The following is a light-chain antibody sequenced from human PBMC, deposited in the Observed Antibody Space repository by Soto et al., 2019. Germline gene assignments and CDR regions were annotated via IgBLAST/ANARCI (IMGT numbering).Light chain of an antibody. CDR3: QQYGSSPQT. CDR1: QSVSSSY. J-gene: IGKJ1*01. V-gene: IGKV3-20*01. CDR2: AAS. Sequence: EIVLTQSPGTLSLSPGERATLSCRASQSVSSSYLAWYQQKPGQPPRLLIYAASSRATGIPDRFSGSGSGTDFTLTISRLEPEDFAVYYCQQYGSSPQTFGQGTKVDIK.